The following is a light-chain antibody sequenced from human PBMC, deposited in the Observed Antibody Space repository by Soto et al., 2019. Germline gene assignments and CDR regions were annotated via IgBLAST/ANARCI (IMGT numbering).Light chain of an antibody. Sequence: QSVLTQPASVSGSPGQSITISCTGTTNDVGGYNYVSWYQQHPGKAPKLLIFEVTSRPSGVSHRFSGSKSGNTASLTISALQAEDEADYFCNSYTSSTSLPYVFGTGTSSPS. V-gene: IGLV2-14*01. CDR1: TNDVGGYNY. J-gene: IGLJ1*01. CDR3: NSYTSSTSLPYV. CDR2: EVT.